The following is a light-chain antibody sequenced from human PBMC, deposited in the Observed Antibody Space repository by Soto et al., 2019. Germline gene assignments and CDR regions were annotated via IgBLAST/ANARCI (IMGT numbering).Light chain of an antibody. J-gene: IGLJ1*01. CDR1: NSDFGTHKF. CDR3: CSYAGSFTYV. Sequence: QSALTQPASVSGSPGQSITISCIGTNSDFGTHKFFSWYQHHPGKAPKLIIYEGTTRPSGVSYRFSGSKSGNTASLTISGLQAEDEADYFCCSYAGSFTYVFGTGTKVTVL. CDR2: EGT. V-gene: IGLV2-23*01.